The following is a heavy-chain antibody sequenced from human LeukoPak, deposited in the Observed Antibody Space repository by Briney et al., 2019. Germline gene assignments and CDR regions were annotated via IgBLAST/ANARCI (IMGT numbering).Heavy chain of an antibody. J-gene: IGHJ4*02. Sequence: PGGSLRVSCAASGFAFSSYAMSWVRQAPGKGLEWVSAISGSGGSTYYADSVKGRFTISRDNSKNTLYLQMNSLRAEDTAVYYCAKDLEPDDILTGCGAFDYWDQGTLVTVSS. D-gene: IGHD3-9*01. V-gene: IGHV3-23*01. CDR3: AKDLEPDDILTGCGAFDY. CDR1: GFAFSSYA. CDR2: ISGSGGST.